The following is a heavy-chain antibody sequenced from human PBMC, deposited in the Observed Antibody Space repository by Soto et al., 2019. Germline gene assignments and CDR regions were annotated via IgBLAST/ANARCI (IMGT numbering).Heavy chain of an antibody. D-gene: IGHD5-18*01. J-gene: IGHJ6*02. CDR3: ARDNIGYSYGYYYYGMDD. V-gene: IGHV3-21*01. CDR2: ISSSSSYI. Sequence: EVQLVESGGGLVKPGGSLRLSCAASGFTFSSYSMNWVRQAPGKGLEWVSSISSSSSYIYYADSVKGRFTISRDNAKNSLYLQINSLRAEDTAVYYCARDNIGYSYGYYYYGMDDWGQGTTVTVSS. CDR1: GFTFSSYS.